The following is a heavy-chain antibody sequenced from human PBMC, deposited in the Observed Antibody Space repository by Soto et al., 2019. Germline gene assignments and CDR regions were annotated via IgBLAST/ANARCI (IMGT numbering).Heavy chain of an antibody. D-gene: IGHD4-17*01. CDR3: VHPRSTVQIPPT. V-gene: IGHV3-64D*06. CDR2: ISSNGDST. Sequence: GGSLRLSCSASGLTFSMFSMHWVRQAPGKGLEYVSGISSNGDSTYYADSVKGRFTISRDNSKNTPYLQMSSLRAVDTAVYYCVHPRSTVQIPPTWGQGTLVTVSS. J-gene: IGHJ5*02. CDR1: GLTFSMFS.